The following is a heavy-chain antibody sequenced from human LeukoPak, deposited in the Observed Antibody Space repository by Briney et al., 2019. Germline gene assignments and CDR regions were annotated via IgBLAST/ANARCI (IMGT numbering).Heavy chain of an antibody. J-gene: IGHJ3*02. CDR3: ARDELKGYSYGQNDAFDI. CDR1: GVSISSYY. Sequence: PSETLSLTCTVSGVSISSYYWSWIRQPPGKGLEWIGYIYYSGSTNYNPSLKSRVTISVDTSKNQFSLKLSSVTAADTAVYYCARDELKGYSYGQNDAFDIWGQGTMVTVSS. D-gene: IGHD5-18*01. V-gene: IGHV4-59*01. CDR2: IYYSGST.